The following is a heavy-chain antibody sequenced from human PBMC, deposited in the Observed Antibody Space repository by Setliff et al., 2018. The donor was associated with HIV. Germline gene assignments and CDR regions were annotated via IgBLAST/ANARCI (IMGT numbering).Heavy chain of an antibody. V-gene: IGHV1-69*05. Sequence: GASVKVSCKVSGGTFTRNCISWVRQAPGQGLEWMGGILPIFGIANYAQKFQGRVTITTDESTSTAYMELSSLRSEDTAVYYCARGAVVTNYFDYWGQGTLVTVSS. J-gene: IGHJ4*02. D-gene: IGHD2-15*01. CDR3: ARGAVVTNYFDY. CDR2: ILPIFGIA. CDR1: GGTFTRNC.